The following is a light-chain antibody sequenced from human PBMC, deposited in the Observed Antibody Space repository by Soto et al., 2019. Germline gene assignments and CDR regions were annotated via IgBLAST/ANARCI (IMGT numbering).Light chain of an antibody. CDR1: SSNIGAGYD. Sequence: QSVLTQPPSVSGAPGQRVTISCTGSSSNIGAGYDVHWYQQLPGTAPKLLIYGNSNRPSGVPDRFSGSKSGTSASLAITGLQAEDEADYYCPSYDSSPRVVFGGGTKLTVL. CDR2: GNS. CDR3: PSYDSSPRVV. J-gene: IGLJ2*01. V-gene: IGLV1-40*01.